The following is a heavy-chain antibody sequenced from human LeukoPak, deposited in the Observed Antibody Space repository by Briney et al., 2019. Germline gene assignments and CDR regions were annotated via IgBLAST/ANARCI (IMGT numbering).Heavy chain of an antibody. CDR2: ISYDGSDK. V-gene: IGHV3-30-3*01. CDR1: GFTFSNYA. J-gene: IGHJ4*02. D-gene: IGHD6-19*01. Sequence: GSLRLSCAASGFTFSNYAMHWVRQAPGKGLEWVAVISYDGSDKYYADSVKGRFTISRDNSKNTLYLQMSSLRPEDTAVYYCARDWGRRYSSGWYGDFDYWGQGTLVTVSS. CDR3: ARDWGRRYSSGWYGDFDY.